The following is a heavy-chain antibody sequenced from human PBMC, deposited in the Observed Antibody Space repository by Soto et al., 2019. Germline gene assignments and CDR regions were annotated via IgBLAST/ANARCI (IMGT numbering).Heavy chain of an antibody. CDR3: ARGPRSCWYRGRIDY. V-gene: IGHV4-34*01. CDR2: INHSGST. Sequence: QVQLQQWGAGLLKPSETLSLTCAVYGGSFSGYYWSWIRQPPGKGLEWIGEINHSGSTNYNPSLKSRVTISVDTSKNQFSLKLSSVTAADTAVYYCARGPRSCWYRGRIDYWGQGTLVTVSS. J-gene: IGHJ4*02. CDR1: GGSFSGYY. D-gene: IGHD6-19*01.